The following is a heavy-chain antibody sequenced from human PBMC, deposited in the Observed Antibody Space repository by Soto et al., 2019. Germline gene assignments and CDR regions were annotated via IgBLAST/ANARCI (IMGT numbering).Heavy chain of an antibody. V-gene: IGHV4-34*01. CDR3: AREGDGGDRDYYGLDV. CDR2: INHSGST. CDR1: GGSFSGYY. D-gene: IGHD2-21*02. Sequence: SETLSLTCAVYGGSFSGYYWSWIRQPPGKGLEWIGEINHSGSTNYNPSLKSRVTISVDTTKNQFSLQLTSVTAADTAVYFCAREGDGGDRDYYGLDVWGQGTTVTVSS. J-gene: IGHJ6*02.